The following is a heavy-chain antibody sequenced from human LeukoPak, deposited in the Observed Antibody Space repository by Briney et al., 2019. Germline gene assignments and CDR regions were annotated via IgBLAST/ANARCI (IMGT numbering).Heavy chain of an antibody. V-gene: IGHV4-59*03. CDR2: IYYSGST. CDR3: AKSTRTVTYYFDS. D-gene: IGHD1-14*01. J-gene: IGHJ4*02. CDR1: GGSISSFY. Sequence: SETLSLTCTVSGGSISSFYWSWIRQPPGKGLEWIGYIYYSGSTSYNPSLKSRVTMSVDTSKHQFSLRLSSVTAADTAVYYCAKSTRTVTYYFDSWGQGTLVTVSS.